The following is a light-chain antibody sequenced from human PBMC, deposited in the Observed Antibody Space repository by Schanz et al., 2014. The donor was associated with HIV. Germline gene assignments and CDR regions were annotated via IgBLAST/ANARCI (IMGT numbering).Light chain of an antibody. CDR2: EVS. CDR3: SSYVGSNNYV. CDR1: STDVGGYDL. J-gene: IGLJ1*01. V-gene: IGLV2-14*02. Sequence: HSALTQPASVSGSPGQSITISCTGSSTDVGGYDLVSWYQQHPGQVPKLMIYEVSKRPSGVPDRFSGSKSGNTASLTISGLQAEDEGDYYCSSYVGSNNYVFGTGTKLTVL.